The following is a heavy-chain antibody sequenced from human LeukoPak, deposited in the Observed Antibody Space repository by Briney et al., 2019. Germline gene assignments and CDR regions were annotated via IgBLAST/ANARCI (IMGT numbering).Heavy chain of an antibody. CDR1: SDTLTCCD. CDR2: MNPKSGNT. J-gene: IGHJ4*02. Sequence: AAVKVSCKAASDTLTCCDINWVRHPTGQGLELRGGMNPKSGNTGYVEKFHGRVTMTRKTCTRTAYMEMRSVRSEDTAVYYCVRGYFMVRGEKRLFDYWGKGPLGPVSS. CDR3: VRGYFMVRGEKRLFDY. V-gene: IGHV1-8*01. D-gene: IGHD3-10*01.